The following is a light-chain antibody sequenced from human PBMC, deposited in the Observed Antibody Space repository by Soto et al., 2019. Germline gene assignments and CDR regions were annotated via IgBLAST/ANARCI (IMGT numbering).Light chain of an antibody. J-gene: IGKJ1*01. CDR2: DAS. Sequence: DIQMTQSPSTLSASVGDRVTITCRASQSIRSWLAWYQQKPGKTPKLLIYDASSLESGVPSRFSGSGSGTEFTLTISSLQPDDFATHYCQQYGGAFGQGTKVEIK. V-gene: IGKV1-5*01. CDR1: QSIRSW. CDR3: QQYGGA.